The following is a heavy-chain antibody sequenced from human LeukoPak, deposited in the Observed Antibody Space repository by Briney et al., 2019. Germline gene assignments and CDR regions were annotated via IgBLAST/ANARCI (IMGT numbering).Heavy chain of an antibody. CDR1: GYTFTSYG. D-gene: IGHD3-10*01. CDR3: ARMTYYYGSGSYPNVDWFDP. V-gene: IGHV1-18*01. Sequence: ASVKVSCKASGYTFTSYGISWVRQAPGQGLEWMGWISAYNGNTNCAQKLQGRVTMTTDTSTSTAYMELRSLRSDDTAVYYCARMTYYYGSGSYPNVDWFDPWGQGTLVTVSS. CDR2: ISAYNGNT. J-gene: IGHJ5*02.